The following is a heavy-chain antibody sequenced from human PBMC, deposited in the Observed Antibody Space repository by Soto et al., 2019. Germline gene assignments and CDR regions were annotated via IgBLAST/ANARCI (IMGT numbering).Heavy chain of an antibody. Sequence: GSVKVACKASGDTLTSYAIFWVRQARGQRLEWRGWINAGNGNTKYSQKFQGRVPITRDTSATTAYMELSSLRSEETAGYYCAREGQYYDSSAVYYLFDHWGQGNRVTV. V-gene: IGHV1-3*01. CDR3: AREGQYYDSSAVYYLFDH. CDR1: GDTLTSYA. J-gene: IGHJ4*02. D-gene: IGHD3-22*01. CDR2: INAGNGNT.